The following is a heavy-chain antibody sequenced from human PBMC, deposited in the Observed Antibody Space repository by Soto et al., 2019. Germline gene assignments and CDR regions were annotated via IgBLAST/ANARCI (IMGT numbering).Heavy chain of an antibody. CDR3: ARSFGWFGARDWFDP. Sequence: QGHLVQSGAELKNPGSSVKVSCKAPGGTFSSYAISWVRQAPEQGLEWMGGIIPIFGTANYAQKFQGRVTITADESTSMAYMELSRLRSEDTAVYYCARSFGWFGARDWFDPWGQGTLVTVSS. J-gene: IGHJ5*02. V-gene: IGHV1-69*01. CDR2: IIPIFGTA. D-gene: IGHD3-10*01. CDR1: GGTFSSYA.